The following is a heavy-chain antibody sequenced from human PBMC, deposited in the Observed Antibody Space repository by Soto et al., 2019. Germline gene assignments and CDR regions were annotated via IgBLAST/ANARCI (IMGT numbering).Heavy chain of an antibody. CDR1: GFPLSTYG. J-gene: IGHJ6*02. V-gene: IGHV3-23*01. CDR3: ARIRGCLYGLDV. CDR2: ITGTGGNT. Sequence: PGGSLRLSCAASGFPLSTYGMTWVRQAPGKGLEWVSAITGTGGNTYYVDSVKGRFTSSRDNSKNMLYLQVNSLRVEDTAVYYCARIRGCLYGLDVAGQGTTVTVYS. D-gene: IGHD2-15*01.